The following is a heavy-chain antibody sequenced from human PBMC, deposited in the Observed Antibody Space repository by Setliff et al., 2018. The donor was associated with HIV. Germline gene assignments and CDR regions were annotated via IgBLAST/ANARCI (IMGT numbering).Heavy chain of an antibody. Sequence: GESLKISCAASRFTFEDYGMSWVRQVPGKGLEWVSGISWSGGGTGYAASVKGRFTISRDDAKNSLYLQMSSLRVEDTALYFCARSFPYYYESGGVYAMDVWGLGTTVTVSS. CDR1: RFTFEDYG. D-gene: IGHD3-22*01. V-gene: IGHV3-20*04. J-gene: IGHJ6*02. CDR3: ARSFPYYYESGGVYAMDV. CDR2: ISWSGGGT.